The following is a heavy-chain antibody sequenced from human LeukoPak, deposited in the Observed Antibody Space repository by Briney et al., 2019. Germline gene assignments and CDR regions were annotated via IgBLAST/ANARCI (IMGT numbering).Heavy chain of an antibody. CDR3: PFGSGSYYTAFHY. CDR2: ISIDGSYT. J-gene: IGHJ4*02. V-gene: IGHV3-74*01. CDR1: GFGFSDYW. Sequence: GGSLRLSCAASGFGFSDYWMHWVRQVPGRGPVWVSHISIDGSYTNCADSVKGRFTISRDNAKNTLYLEMNSLRAEDTAVYYCPFGSGSYYTAFHYWGQGTLVTVSS. D-gene: IGHD3-10*01.